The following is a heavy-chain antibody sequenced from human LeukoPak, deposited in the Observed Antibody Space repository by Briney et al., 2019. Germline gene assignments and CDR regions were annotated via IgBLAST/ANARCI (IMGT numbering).Heavy chain of an antibody. V-gene: IGHV3-48*03. J-gene: IGHJ6*02. Sequence: GGSLRLSCADSGFTFSSFEMNWVRQAPGKGLEWVSSISSSGSAIYYADSVKGRFTISRDNARNSLYLQMNSLRAEDTAVYYCAREPYSAGMDVWGQGTTFTVSS. CDR2: ISSSGSAI. D-gene: IGHD2-21*01. CDR1: GFTFSSFE. CDR3: AREPYSAGMDV.